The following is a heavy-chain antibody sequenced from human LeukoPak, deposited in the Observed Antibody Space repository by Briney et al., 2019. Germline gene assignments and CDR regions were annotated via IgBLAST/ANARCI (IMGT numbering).Heavy chain of an antibody. CDR3: ARRYCSSTSCYGVEWLDP. V-gene: IGHV1-46*01. CDR1: GYTFTSYY. D-gene: IGHD2-2*01. J-gene: IGHJ5*02. CDR2: INPSGGST. Sequence: ASVKVSCKASGYTFTSYYMHWVRQAPGQGLEWMGIINPSGGSTSYAQKFQGRVTMTRDTSTSTVYMELSSLRSDDTAVYYCARRYCSSTSCYGVEWLDPWGQGTLVTVSS.